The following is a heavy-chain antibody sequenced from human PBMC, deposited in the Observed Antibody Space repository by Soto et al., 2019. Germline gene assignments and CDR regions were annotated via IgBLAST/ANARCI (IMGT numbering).Heavy chain of an antibody. D-gene: IGHD2-21*02. Sequence: PSETLSLTCTVSGGSISSSSYYWGWIRQPPGKGLEWIGSIYYSGSTYYNPSLKSRVTISVDTSKNQFSLKLSSVTAADTAVYYCARLNIVVVTAPYYFDYWGQGTLVTVSS. CDR3: ARLNIVVVTAPYYFDY. CDR1: GGSISSSSYY. J-gene: IGHJ4*02. V-gene: IGHV4-39*01. CDR2: IYYSGST.